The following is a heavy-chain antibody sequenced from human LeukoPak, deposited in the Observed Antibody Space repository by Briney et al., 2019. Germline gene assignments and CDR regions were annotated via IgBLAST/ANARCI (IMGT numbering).Heavy chain of an antibody. CDR2: IIPIFGTA. Sequence: GSSVKVSCKASGGTFSSYAISWVRQAPGQGLEWMGGIIPIFGTANYAQKFQGRVTITADESTSTAYMELSSLRSEDTAVYYCARGHDWNYDGVYYYYYMDVWGKGTTVTVSS. CDR1: GGTFSSYA. CDR3: ARGHDWNYDGVYYYYYMDV. J-gene: IGHJ6*03. D-gene: IGHD1-7*01. V-gene: IGHV1-69*01.